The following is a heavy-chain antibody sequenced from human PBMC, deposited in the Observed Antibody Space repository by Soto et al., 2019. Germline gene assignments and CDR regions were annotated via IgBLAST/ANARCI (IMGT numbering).Heavy chain of an antibody. CDR3: AREYSGYSDYGMDV. CDR1: GYSFTSYW. J-gene: IGHJ6*02. D-gene: IGHD5-12*01. V-gene: IGHV5-10-1*01. CDR2: IDPSDSYT. Sequence: LGESLKISCKGSGYSFTSYWISWVRQMXGKGLERMGRIDPSDSYTNYSPSFQGHVTISADKSTSTAYLQWSSLKASDTAMYYCAREYSGYSDYGMDVWGQGTTVTVSS.